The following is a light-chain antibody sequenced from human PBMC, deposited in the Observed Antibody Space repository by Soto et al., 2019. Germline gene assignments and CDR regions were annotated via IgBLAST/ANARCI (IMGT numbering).Light chain of an antibody. CDR1: SSNIGDNT. J-gene: IGLJ2*01. V-gene: IGLV1-44*01. Sequence: QLVLTQPPSASGTPGQRVTISCSGSSSNIGDNTVNWYQQLPGTAPKLLIHSNNERPSGVPDRFSGSKSGTSASLAISGLQSEDEADYYCAAWADSLNGVVFGGGTKVTVL. CDR3: AAWADSLNGVV. CDR2: SNN.